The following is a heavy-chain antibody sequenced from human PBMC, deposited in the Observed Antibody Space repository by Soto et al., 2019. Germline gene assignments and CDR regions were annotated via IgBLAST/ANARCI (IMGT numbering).Heavy chain of an antibody. Sequence: GESLRLACPVSGFTFGNHWMHCVRQAPGKGLEWVSRMNSDGSTTNYADSVTGRFTVSRDNSKNTPYLQMNSQRAEDTAMYDCGRESGIAAGRGSYNWFDPWGQGTTVTVSS. V-gene: IGHV3-74*01. CDR2: MNSDGSTT. J-gene: IGHJ5*02. CDR1: GFTFGNHW. D-gene: IGHD6-6*01. CDR3: GRESGIAAGRGSYNWFDP.